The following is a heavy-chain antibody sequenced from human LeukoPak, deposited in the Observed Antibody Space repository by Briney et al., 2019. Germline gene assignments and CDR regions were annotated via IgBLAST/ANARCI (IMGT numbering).Heavy chain of an antibody. CDR3: ARESIAVAGSFDY. D-gene: IGHD6-19*01. V-gene: IGHV3-21*01. Sequence: RLSCAASGFTFSSYSMNWVRQAPGKGLEWVSSISSSSSYIYYADSVKGRFTISRDNAKNSLYLQMNSLRAEDTAVYYCARESIAVAGSFDYWGQGTLVTVSS. J-gene: IGHJ4*02. CDR2: ISSSSSYI. CDR1: GFTFSSYS.